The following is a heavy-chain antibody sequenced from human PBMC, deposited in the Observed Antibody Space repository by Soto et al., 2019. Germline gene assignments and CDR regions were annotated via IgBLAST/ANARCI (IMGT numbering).Heavy chain of an antibody. CDR3: ARSGGLNYALAF. J-gene: IGHJ4*02. V-gene: IGHV4-34*01. CDR2: INLGGIT. CDR1: GGSFSGYY. Sequence: QVQLQQWGAGLLKPSETLSLMCAVYGGSFSGYYWSWIRQPPGKGLEWIGEINLGGITNYNPSLKSRLTISVDTSKNHFSLKLNSVTAADTAVYFCARSGGLNYALAFWGQGTQVTVPS. D-gene: IGHD3-16*01.